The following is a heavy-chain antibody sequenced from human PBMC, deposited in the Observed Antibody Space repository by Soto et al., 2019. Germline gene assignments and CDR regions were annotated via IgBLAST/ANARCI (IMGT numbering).Heavy chain of an antibody. V-gene: IGHV4-34*01. D-gene: IGHD2-2*01. CDR1: GGSFSGYY. Sequence: PSETLSLTCAVYGGSFSGYYWSWIRQPPGKGLEWIGEINHSGSTNYNPSLKSRVTISVDTSKNQFSLKLSSVTAADTAVYYCARVFCSSTSCFYYFEYWGQGPLVTV. J-gene: IGHJ4*02. CDR3: ARVFCSSTSCFYYFEY. CDR2: INHSGST.